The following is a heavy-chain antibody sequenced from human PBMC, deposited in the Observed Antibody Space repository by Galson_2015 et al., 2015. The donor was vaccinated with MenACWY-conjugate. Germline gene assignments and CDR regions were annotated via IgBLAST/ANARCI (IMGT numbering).Heavy chain of an antibody. CDR1: GGSITTSRYH. J-gene: IGHJ4*02. Sequence: SETLSLTCAVSGGSITTSRYHWAWIRQTPGKGLGWIGTVSYSGKAYYNPSLKRRVSISIDTSKSQFSLRIISMTAADTAVYYCARDRSNDDYWSGFPGYYFAHWGQGNLATVSS. CDR3: ARDRSNDDYWSGFPGYYFAH. CDR2: VSYSGKA. V-gene: IGHV4-39*07. D-gene: IGHD3-3*01.